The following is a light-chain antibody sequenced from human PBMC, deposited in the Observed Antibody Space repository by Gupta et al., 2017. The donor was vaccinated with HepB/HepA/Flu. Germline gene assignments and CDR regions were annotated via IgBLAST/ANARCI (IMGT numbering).Light chain of an antibody. Sequence: QSALTQPRSVSGSPGQSVTISCTGTSSDVGGYNFVSWYQQHPGKAPKLVIYDVSKRPSGVPYRFSGSKSGNTAALAISGLQAEDEADYYCCSYGGRYPWVVGGGTKVTVL. CDR3: CSYGGRYPWV. J-gene: IGLJ3*02. V-gene: IGLV2-11*01. CDR2: DVS. CDR1: SSDVGGYNF.